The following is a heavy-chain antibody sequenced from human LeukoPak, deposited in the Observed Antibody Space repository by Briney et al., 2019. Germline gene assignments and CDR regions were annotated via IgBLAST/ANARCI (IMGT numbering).Heavy chain of an antibody. CDR1: GFTFSSYA. D-gene: IGHD6-13*01. CDR3: ANPSRPQQVGWLGLDVFDI. V-gene: IGHV3-23*01. J-gene: IGHJ3*02. Sequence: GGSLRLSCAASGFTFSSYAMSWVRQAPGKGLEWVSAISGSGGSTYYADSVKGRFTISRDNSKNTLYLQMNSLRAEDTAVYYCANPSRPQQVGWLGLDVFDIWGQGTMVTVSS. CDR2: ISGSGGST.